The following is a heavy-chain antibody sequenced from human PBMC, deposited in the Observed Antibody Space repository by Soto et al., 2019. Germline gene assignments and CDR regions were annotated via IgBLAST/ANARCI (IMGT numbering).Heavy chain of an antibody. CDR1: GYTFTSYG. CDR3: ARDLPKRVVVATYYYYGMDV. D-gene: IGHD2-15*01. CDR2: ISAYNGNT. Sequence: ASVKVSCKASGYTFTSYGIGGVRQAPGQGLEWMGWISAYNGNTNYAQKLQGRVTMTTDTSTSTAYMELRSLRSDDTAVYYCARDLPKRVVVATYYYYGMDVWGQGTTVTVS. V-gene: IGHV1-18*01. J-gene: IGHJ6*02.